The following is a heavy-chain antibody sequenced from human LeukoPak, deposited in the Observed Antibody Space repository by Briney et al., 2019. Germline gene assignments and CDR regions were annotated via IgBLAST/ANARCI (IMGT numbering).Heavy chain of an antibody. CDR2: IYYSGST. V-gene: IGHV4-59*08. D-gene: IGHD6-19*01. J-gene: IGHJ2*01. CDR1: GGSISSYY. Sequence: PSETLSLTCTVSGGSISSYYWSWIRQPPGKGLEWIGYIYYSGSTNYNPSLKSRVTISVDTSKNQFSLKLSSVTAADTAVYYCARQWLKRYFDLWGRGTLVTVSS. CDR3: ARQWLKRYFDL.